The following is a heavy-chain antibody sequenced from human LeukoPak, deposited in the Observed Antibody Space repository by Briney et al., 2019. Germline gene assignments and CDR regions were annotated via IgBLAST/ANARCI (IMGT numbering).Heavy chain of an antibody. D-gene: IGHD2-21*02. CDR1: GFSLSTRGMC. CDR3: ARREGGDYSDAFDI. J-gene: IGHJ3*02. CDR2: IDWDDDK. V-gene: IGHV2-70*11. Sequence: SGPALVKPTETLTLTCTFSGFSLSTRGMCVSWIRQPPGKALEWLARIDWDDDKYYSTSLKSRLTISKDTSKNQVVLRMTNMDPVDTATYYCARREGGDYSDAFDIWGQGTMVTVSS.